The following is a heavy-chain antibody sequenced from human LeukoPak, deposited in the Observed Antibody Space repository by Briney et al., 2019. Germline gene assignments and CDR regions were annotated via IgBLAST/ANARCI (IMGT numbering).Heavy chain of an antibody. V-gene: IGHV3-7*01. D-gene: IGHD6-13*01. CDR1: GFTFSSYW. J-gene: IGHJ4*02. CDR3: AKTSIAAAGAKNY. Sequence: GGSLRLSCAASGFTFSSYWMSWVRQAPGKGLEWVANIKPDGSDKYYVDSVKGRFTISRDNSKNTLYLQMNSLRAEDTAVYYCAKTSIAAAGAKNYWGQGTLVTVSS. CDR2: IKPDGSDK.